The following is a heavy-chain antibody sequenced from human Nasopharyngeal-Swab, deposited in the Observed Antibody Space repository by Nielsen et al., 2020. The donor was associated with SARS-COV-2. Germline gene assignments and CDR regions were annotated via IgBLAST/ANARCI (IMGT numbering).Heavy chain of an antibody. Sequence: GASLKISCAASGFIFSDSYMSWLRPAPGKGLEWVSYISSSGSTIYYADSVKGRFTISRDNAKNSLYLQMNSLRAEDTAVYYCARGEGMVVVPANYWGQGTLVTVSS. D-gene: IGHD2-2*01. CDR1: GFIFSDSY. V-gene: IGHV3-11*04. CDR2: ISSSGSTI. CDR3: ARGEGMVVVPANY. J-gene: IGHJ4*02.